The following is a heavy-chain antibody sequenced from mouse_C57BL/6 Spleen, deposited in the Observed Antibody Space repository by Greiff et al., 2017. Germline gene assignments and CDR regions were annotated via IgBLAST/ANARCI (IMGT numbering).Heavy chain of an antibody. D-gene: IGHD1-1*01. J-gene: IGHJ3*01. CDR2: IDPENGDT. Sequence: VQLQQSGAELVRPGASVKLSCTASGFNIKDDYMHWVKQRPGQGLEWIGWIDPENGDTEYASKFQGKATITADTSSNTAYLQLSSLTSEDTAVYYCTRSGGSSPFAYWGQGTLVTVSA. CDR3: TRSGGSSPFAY. V-gene: IGHV14-4*01. CDR1: GFNIKDDY.